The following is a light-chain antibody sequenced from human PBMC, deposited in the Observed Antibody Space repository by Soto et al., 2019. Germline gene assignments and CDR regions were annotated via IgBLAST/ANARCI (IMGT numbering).Light chain of an antibody. CDR2: GAS. Sequence: IVLTQSPATLSLSPGERATLSCTASQHVTTTYIAWYQQKFGQAPRLLIYGASTRATGTPDRSTGGGFGTDFTLTISRVEPEDFAVYYCQQYDSSFTFGGGTKV. V-gene: IGKV3-20*01. J-gene: IGKJ4*01. CDR1: QHVTTTY. CDR3: QQYDSSFT.